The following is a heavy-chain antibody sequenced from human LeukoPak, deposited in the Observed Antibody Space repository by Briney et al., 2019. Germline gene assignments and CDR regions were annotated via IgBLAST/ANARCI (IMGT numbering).Heavy chain of an antibody. J-gene: IGHJ4*02. V-gene: IGHV3-7*05. CDR3: ARDQRYCSSSSCPWEPFDY. D-gene: IGHD2-2*01. Sequence: SGGSPRLSCAASGFTFSSYWMSWVRQAPGKGLEWVANIKQDGSEKYYVDSVKGRFTISRDNAKNSLYLQMNSLRAEDTAVYYCARDQRYCSSSSCPWEPFDYWGQGTLVTVSS. CDR1: GFTFSSYW. CDR2: IKQDGSEK.